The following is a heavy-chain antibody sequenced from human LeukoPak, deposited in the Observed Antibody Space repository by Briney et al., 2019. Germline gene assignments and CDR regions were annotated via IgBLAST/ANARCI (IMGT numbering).Heavy chain of an antibody. CDR3: ARGGRYCSGGSCYLNWFDP. V-gene: IGHV3-30*04. D-gene: IGHD2-15*01. Sequence: GGSLRLSCAASGFTFSSYAMHWVRQAPGKELEWVAVISYDGSNKYYADSVKGRFTISRDNSKNTLYLQMNSLRAEDTAVYYCARGGRYCSGGSCYLNWFDPWGQGTLVTVSS. CDR2: ISYDGSNK. J-gene: IGHJ5*02. CDR1: GFTFSSYA.